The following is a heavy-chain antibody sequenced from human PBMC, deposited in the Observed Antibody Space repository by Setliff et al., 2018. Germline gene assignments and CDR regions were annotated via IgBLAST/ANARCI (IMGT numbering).Heavy chain of an antibody. Sequence: SETLSLTCTVSGDSISSTSYQWGWVRQPPGKGLEWIGSIYYTGTAYYNPSLKSRITISVDTSKNQFSLQVTSLAATDTALYFRARHEFVGGYYGSVTYRHFDYWGQGILVTVSS. CDR1: GDSISSTSYQ. CDR2: IYYTGTA. J-gene: IGHJ4*02. V-gene: IGHV4-39*01. CDR3: ARHEFVGGYYGSVTYRHFDY. D-gene: IGHD3-10*01.